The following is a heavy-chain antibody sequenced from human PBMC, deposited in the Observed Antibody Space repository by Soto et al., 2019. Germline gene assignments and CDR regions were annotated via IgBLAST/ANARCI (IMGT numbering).Heavy chain of an antibody. CDR3: ARDRERGYYDSSGYYGH. Sequence: EVQLVESGGGLVQPGGSLRLSCAASGFTFSSYWMSWVRQAPGKGLEWVANIKQDGSEKYYVDSVKGQFTISRDNAKNSLYLQMNSLRAEDTAVYYCARDRERGYYDSSGYYGHWGQGTLVTVSS. CDR2: IKQDGSEK. D-gene: IGHD3-22*01. CDR1: GFTFSSYW. V-gene: IGHV3-7*03. J-gene: IGHJ4*02.